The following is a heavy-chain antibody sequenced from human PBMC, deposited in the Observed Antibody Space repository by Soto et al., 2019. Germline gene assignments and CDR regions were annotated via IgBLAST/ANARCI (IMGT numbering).Heavy chain of an antibody. CDR2: XYXXXSN. D-gene: IGHD1-26*01. CDR1: GGSISSYY. J-gene: IGHJ4*02. V-gene: IGHV4-59*08. Sequence: XXTLSLTCTVSGGSISSYYWSWIRQPPGXXXXXXXXXYXXXSNXXNKXXXXXXXIXXXKXXXQPYLTLTSVTAEETAVYYCARRYGGNLDYWGRGTLVTVSS. CDR3: ARRYGGNLDY.